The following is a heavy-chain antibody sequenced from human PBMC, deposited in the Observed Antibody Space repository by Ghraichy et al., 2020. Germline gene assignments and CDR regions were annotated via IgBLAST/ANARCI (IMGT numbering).Heavy chain of an antibody. Sequence: GGSLRLSCAASGFTFSSYWMHWVRQAPGKGLVWVSRINSDGSSTSYADSVKGRFTISRDNAKNTLYLQMNSLRAEDTAVYYCARVYSYGLGYGMDVWGQGTTVTVSS. CDR2: INSDGSST. D-gene: IGHD5-18*01. CDR3: ARVYSYGLGYGMDV. CDR1: GFTFSSYW. J-gene: IGHJ6*02. V-gene: IGHV3-74*01.